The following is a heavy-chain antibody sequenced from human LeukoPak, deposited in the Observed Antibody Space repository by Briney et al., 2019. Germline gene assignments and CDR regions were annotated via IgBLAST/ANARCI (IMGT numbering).Heavy chain of an antibody. CDR2: IYSGGST. CDR1: GFTVSSNY. J-gene: IGHJ4*02. Sequence: PGGSLRLSCAASGFTVSSNYMSWVRQAPGKGLEWVSLIYSGGSTSYADSVKDRFTFSRDNSKNTLYLQMNSLRVEDTAVYYCARDRVNWNDVGGLFDYWGQGTLVTVSS. CDR3: ARDRVNWNDVGGLFDY. D-gene: IGHD1-1*01. V-gene: IGHV3-53*01.